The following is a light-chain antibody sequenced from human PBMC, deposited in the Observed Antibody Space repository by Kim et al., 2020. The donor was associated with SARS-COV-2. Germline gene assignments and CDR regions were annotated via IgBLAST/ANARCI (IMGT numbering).Light chain of an antibody. V-gene: IGLV1-47*01. J-gene: IGLJ3*02. CDR2: NNS. CDR3: ATWDDGLSGV. Sequence: PGQSFTISCSGTSSDIGNNFVSWYQQLPGTATKHLIYNNSQRPSGVPARFSASKSGTSASLAISGLRSEDEADYYCATWDDGLSGVFGGGTQLTVL. CDR1: SSDIGNNF.